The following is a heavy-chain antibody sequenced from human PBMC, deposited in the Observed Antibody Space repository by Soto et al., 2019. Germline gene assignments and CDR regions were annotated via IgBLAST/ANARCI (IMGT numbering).Heavy chain of an antibody. CDR2: IYSGGST. CDR3: ARFGPYSSVDY. CDR1: GFTVSSNY. V-gene: IGHV3-53*01. J-gene: IGHJ4*02. Sequence: GGSLRLSCAASGFTVSSNYMSWVRQAPGKGLEWVSVIYSGGSTYYADSVKGRFTISRDNSKNTLYLQMNSLRAEDTAVYYCARFGPYSSVDYWGQGTLVTVSS. D-gene: IGHD3-22*01.